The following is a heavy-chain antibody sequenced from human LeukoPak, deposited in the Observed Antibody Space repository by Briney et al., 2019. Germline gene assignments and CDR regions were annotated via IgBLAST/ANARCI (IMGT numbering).Heavy chain of an antibody. J-gene: IGHJ4*02. Sequence: SETLSLTCTVSGYSISSGYYWGWIRQPPGKGLEWIGSIYHSGSTYYNPSLKSRVTISVDTSKNQFSLKLSSVTAADTAVYYCARGGIVLMVYGLLSYWGQGTLVTVSS. D-gene: IGHD2-8*01. V-gene: IGHV4-38-2*02. CDR2: IYHSGST. CDR1: GYSISSGYY. CDR3: ARGGIVLMVYGLLSY.